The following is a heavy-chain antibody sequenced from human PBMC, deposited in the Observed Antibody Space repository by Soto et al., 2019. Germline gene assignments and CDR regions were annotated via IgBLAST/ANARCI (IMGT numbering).Heavy chain of an antibody. CDR2: ISAYNGNT. CDR3: SSKDNGEHDDAPHI. CDR1: GYTFTSYG. Sequence: ASVKVSCKASGYTFTSYGITWVRQAPGQGLERMGWISAYNGNTNYAQKLQGRVTMTTDTSTSTAYMELRSLRSDDTTVYYCSSKDNGEHDDAPHIWCKTIIGTVSS. J-gene: IGHJ3*02. V-gene: IGHV1-18*01. D-gene: IGHD4-17*01.